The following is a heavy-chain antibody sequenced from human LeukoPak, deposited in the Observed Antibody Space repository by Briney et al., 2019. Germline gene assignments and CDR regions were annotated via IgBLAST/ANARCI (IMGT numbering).Heavy chain of an antibody. V-gene: IGHV3-23*01. J-gene: IGHJ6*02. CDR1: GFTFSSYV. Sequence: PGGSLRLSCAASGFTFSSYVMSWVRQTPGKGLEWVSYISISSGTTYYADSVKGRFTISRHNSKNTLYLQMNSLRAEDTAVYYCATQERVVDSTYGMDVWGQGTTVTVSS. CDR3: ATQERVVDSTYGMDV. CDR2: ISISSGTT. D-gene: IGHD3-22*01.